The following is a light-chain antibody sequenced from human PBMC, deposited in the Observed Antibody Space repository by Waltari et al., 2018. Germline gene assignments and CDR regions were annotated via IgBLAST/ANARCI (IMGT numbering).Light chain of an antibody. Sequence: QSALTQPASVSGSPGQSITISCTGTSSVIGRYNDVSWYQQLPGKAPKLIIYDVTKGPAGLSNRFSGSKSGDTASLTISGLQAEDEADYYCGLYTSSSTWVFGGGTKVTVL. CDR1: SSVIGRYND. J-gene: IGLJ3*02. CDR2: DVT. V-gene: IGLV2-14*03. CDR3: GLYTSSSTWV.